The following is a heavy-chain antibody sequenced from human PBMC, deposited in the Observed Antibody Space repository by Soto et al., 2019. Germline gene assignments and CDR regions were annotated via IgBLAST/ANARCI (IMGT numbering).Heavy chain of an antibody. CDR1: AYTFTSYD. D-gene: IGHD7-27*01. V-gene: IGHV1-8*01. CDR3: ARGPRNWGVDY. CDR2: MNPNNGNT. Sequence: QVQLVQSEAEVKKPGASVKVSCKAAAYTFTSYDINWVRQATGQDFEWMGWMNPNNGNTAYAQKFQGRVTMTRYTTKSTAVMELSSLTSEDTAVYYCARGPRNWGVDYWGQGALVTVSS. J-gene: IGHJ4*02.